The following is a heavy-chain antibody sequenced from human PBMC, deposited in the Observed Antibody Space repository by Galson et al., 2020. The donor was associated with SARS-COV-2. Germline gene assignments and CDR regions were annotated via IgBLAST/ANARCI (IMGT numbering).Heavy chain of an antibody. D-gene: IGHD1-26*01. V-gene: IGHV4-34*01. Sequence: SETLSLTCTLSGGSISGYYWSWIRPPPGKGLEWIGKINHGGNTNYSPSLKSRATISVDTSKNQYSLKLSSVTAADTAVYYCARGLGEPRQYYYFYMDVWGKGTTVTVSS. J-gene: IGHJ6*03. CDR1: GGSISGYY. CDR2: INHGGNT. CDR3: ARGLGEPRQYYYFYMDV.